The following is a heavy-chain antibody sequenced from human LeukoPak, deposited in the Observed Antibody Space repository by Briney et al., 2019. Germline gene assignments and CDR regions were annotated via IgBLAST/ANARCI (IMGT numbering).Heavy chain of an antibody. D-gene: IGHD5-18*01. CDR3: ASVMGYSYGLRY. Sequence: SETLSLTCTVSGGSISNSSHYWGWIRQPPGKGLEWIGSIYYSGSTYYNPSLKSRVTISVDTSKNQFSLKLSSVTAADTAVYYCASVMGYSYGLRYWGQGTLVTVSS. CDR2: IYYSGST. J-gene: IGHJ4*02. V-gene: IGHV4-39*07. CDR1: GGSISNSSHY.